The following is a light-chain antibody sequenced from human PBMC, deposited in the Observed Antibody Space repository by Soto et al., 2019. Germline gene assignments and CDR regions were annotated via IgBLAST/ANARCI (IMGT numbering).Light chain of an antibody. J-gene: IGLJ3*02. CDR1: SGHSSYI. CDR2: VESGGTY. V-gene: IGLV4-60*02. Sequence: QSALTQSSSASASLGSSVKLTCSLSSGHSSYIIAWHQQQPGKAPRFLMKVESGGTYNKGTGVPDRFSASSSGADRYLTISNLQFEDEADYYCETWDSNSRVFGGGTKVTVL. CDR3: ETWDSNSRV.